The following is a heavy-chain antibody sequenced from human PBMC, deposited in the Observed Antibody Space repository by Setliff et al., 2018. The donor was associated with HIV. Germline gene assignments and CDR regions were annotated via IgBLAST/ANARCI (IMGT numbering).Heavy chain of an antibody. D-gene: IGHD3-22*01. J-gene: IGHJ4*02. V-gene: IGHV4-31*03. CDR3: AREAMYYYDTSGHPQGFDY. CDR2: IYYSGST. CDR1: GDSISGAGFY. Sequence: LSLTCTVSGDSISGAGFYWTWIRQLPGKGLEWIGSIYYSGSTYYNPSLKSRVTISLGTSRWQFSLTLNSVSAADTAVYFCAREAMYYYDTSGHPQGFDYWGQGTLVTVS.